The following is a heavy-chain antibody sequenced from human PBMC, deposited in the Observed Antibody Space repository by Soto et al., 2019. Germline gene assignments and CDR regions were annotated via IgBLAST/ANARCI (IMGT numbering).Heavy chain of an antibody. D-gene: IGHD4-17*01. J-gene: IGHJ4*02. CDR1: GFTFSSYT. CDR2: INSGGRT. Sequence: GGSLRLSCAASGFTFSSYTMNWVRQAPGKGLEWVSGINSGGRTYYADSVKGRFTISRDDSKNTLYLQIISLRAEDTAVYYCEKDLRPDGVWDFDSWGQGTLVNVSS. CDR3: EKDLRPDGVWDFDS. V-gene: IGHV3-23*01.